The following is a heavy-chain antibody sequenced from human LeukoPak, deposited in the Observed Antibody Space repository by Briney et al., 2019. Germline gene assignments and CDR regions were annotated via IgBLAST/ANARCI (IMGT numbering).Heavy chain of an antibody. CDR2: ISSNGGST. V-gene: IGHV3-64*01. CDR3: ARDAQIRGASYYFDY. J-gene: IGHJ4*02. Sequence: GGSLRLSCAASGFTFSSYAMHWVRQAPGKGLEYVSAISSNGGSTYYANSVKGRFPISRDNSKNTLYLQMGSLRAEDMAVYYCARDAQIRGASYYFDYWGQGTLVTVSS. CDR1: GFTFSSYA. D-gene: IGHD3-10*01.